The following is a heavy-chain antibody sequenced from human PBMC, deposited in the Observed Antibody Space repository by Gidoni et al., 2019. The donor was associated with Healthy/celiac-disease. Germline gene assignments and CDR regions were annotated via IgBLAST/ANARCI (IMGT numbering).Heavy chain of an antibody. CDR1: GFTFSSFE. CDR3: AREGLGVSGDAFDV. D-gene: IGHD3-3*01. J-gene: IGHJ3*01. Sequence: EVQLVESGGGLVQPGGSRRLSCASSGFTFSSFEMNWVRQAPGKGPEWVSYISGGGSRIYYADSVKGRFTISRDNAKNSLSLQMNSLRAEDTAIYHCAREGLGVSGDAFDVWGQGTMVTVSS. V-gene: IGHV3-48*03. CDR2: ISGGGSRI.